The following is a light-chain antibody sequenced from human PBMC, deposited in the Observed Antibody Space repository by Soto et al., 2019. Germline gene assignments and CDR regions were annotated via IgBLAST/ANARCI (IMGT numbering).Light chain of an antibody. CDR1: SSDVGSYNL. J-gene: IGLJ1*01. CDR3: CSYAGSSLNYV. V-gene: IGLV2-23*02. CDR2: EVS. Sequence: SALTQPASVSGSPGQSITISCTGTSSDVGSYNLVSWYQQHPGKAPKLMIYEVSKRPSGVSNRFSGSKSGNTASLTISGLQAEDEADYYCCSYAGSSLNYVFGTGTKVTV.